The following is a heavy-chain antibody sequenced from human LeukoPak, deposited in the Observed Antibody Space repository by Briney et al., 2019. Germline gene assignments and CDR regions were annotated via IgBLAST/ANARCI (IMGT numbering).Heavy chain of an antibody. CDR1: GGTFSSYA. Sequence: PRASVKVSCKASGGTFSSYAVSWVRQAPGQGLEWMGGIIPIFGTANYAQKFQGRVTITTDESTSTAYIELSSLRSEDTAVYYCARGSPGGYCSSTSCAHYYYMDVWGKGTTVTVSS. CDR2: IIPIFGTA. J-gene: IGHJ6*03. CDR3: ARGSPGGYCSSTSCAHYYYMDV. D-gene: IGHD2-2*01. V-gene: IGHV1-69*05.